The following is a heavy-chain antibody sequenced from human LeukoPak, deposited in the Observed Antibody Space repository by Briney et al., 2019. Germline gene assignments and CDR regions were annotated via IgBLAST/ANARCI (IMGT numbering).Heavy chain of an antibody. J-gene: IGHJ6*02. Sequence: PSETLSLTCAVYGGSFSGYYWSWIRQPPGKGLEWIGYIYYSGSTNYNPSLKSRVTISVDTSKNQFSLKLSSVTAADTAVYYCARVASMVRGVTFYYYGMDVWGQGTTVTVSS. CDR2: IYYSGST. V-gene: IGHV4-59*01. CDR1: GGSFSGYY. D-gene: IGHD3-10*01. CDR3: ARVASMVRGVTFYYYGMDV.